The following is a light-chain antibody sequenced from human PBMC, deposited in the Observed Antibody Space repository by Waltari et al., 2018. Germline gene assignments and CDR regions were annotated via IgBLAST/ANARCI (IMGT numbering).Light chain of an antibody. CDR1: SSDVGGYNY. CDR2: DVS. Sequence: QSALTQPASVSGSPGQSITISCTGTSSDVGGYNYVSWYQQHPGKAPKLMMYDVSKRPSGVSNRLSGSQSGHTASLTISGLQAEDEADYYCSSYTSSSTLDWVFGGGTKLTVL. J-gene: IGLJ3*02. V-gene: IGLV2-14*03. CDR3: SSYTSSSTLDWV.